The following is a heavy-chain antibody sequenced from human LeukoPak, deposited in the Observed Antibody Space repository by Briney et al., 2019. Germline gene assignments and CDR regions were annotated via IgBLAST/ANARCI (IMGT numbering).Heavy chain of an antibody. CDR2: IYYSGST. CDR3: AGNYDILTGYIPLDY. J-gene: IGHJ4*02. CDR1: GGSISSSNW. D-gene: IGHD3-9*01. Sequence: SETLSLTCAVSGGSISSSNWWSWVRQPPGKGLEWIGSIYYSGSTYYNPSLKSRVTISVDTSKNQFSLKLSSVTAADTAVYYCAGNYDILTGYIPLDYWGQGTLVTVSS. V-gene: IGHV4-4*02.